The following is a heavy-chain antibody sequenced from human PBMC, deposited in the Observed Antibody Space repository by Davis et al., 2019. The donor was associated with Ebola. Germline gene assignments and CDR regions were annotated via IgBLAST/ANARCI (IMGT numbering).Heavy chain of an antibody. CDR3: AKDFYGSGSYIDA. CDR1: GLTFDNYA. D-gene: IGHD3-10*01. CDR2: ITSNSGTT. V-gene: IGHV3-9*01. Sequence: PGGSLRLSCATSGLTFDNYAMHWFRQPPAPFFFLFSCITSNSGTTAYADSVKGRFTISRDNAKDSLYLKMNSLRIEDTAFYYCAKDFYGSGSYIDAWGQGTLVAVSS. J-gene: IGHJ5*02.